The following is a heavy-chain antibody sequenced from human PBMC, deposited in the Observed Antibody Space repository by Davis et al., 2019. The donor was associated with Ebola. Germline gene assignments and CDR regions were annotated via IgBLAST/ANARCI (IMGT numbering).Heavy chain of an antibody. V-gene: IGHV3-15*07. CDR1: GLTVSSNF. Sequence: GGSLRLSCAASGLTVSSNFMTWVRQAPGKGLEWVGRIKSKTDGGTTDYAAPVKGRFTISRDDSKNTLYLQMNSLKTEDTAVYYCTTKAAEGDYWGQGTLVTVSS. D-gene: IGHD6-25*01. J-gene: IGHJ4*02. CDR3: TTKAAEGDY. CDR2: IKSKTDGGTT.